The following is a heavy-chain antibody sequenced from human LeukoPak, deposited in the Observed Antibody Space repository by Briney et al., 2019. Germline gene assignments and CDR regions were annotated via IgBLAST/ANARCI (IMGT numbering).Heavy chain of an antibody. D-gene: IGHD1-26*01. CDR1: GFTFSSYA. CDR2: ISGSGDRT. CDR3: AKDQGEYWFDC. J-gene: IGHJ5*01. V-gene: IGHV3-23*01. Sequence: PGGSLRLSCAASGFTFSSYAMSWVRQAPGKGLEWVSAISGSGDRTYNADSVKGRFTISRDNSKSTLYLQMNSLRAEDTAVYYCAKDQGEYWFDCRGQGTLVTVSS.